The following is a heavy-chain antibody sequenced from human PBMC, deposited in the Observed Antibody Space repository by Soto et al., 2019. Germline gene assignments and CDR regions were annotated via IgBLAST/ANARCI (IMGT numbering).Heavy chain of an antibody. J-gene: IGHJ3*02. Sequence: PSETLSLTCAVSGYSISSGYYWGWIRQPPGKGLEWIGSIYHSGSTYYNPSLKSRVTISVDTSKNQFSLKLSSVTAADTAVYYCAGRIAAANGAFDIWGQGTMVTVSS. CDR2: IYHSGST. V-gene: IGHV4-38-2*01. D-gene: IGHD6-25*01. CDR3: AGRIAAANGAFDI. CDR1: GYSISSGYY.